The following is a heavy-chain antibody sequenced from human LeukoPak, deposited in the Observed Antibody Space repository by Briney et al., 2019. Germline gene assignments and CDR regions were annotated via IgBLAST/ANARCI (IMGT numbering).Heavy chain of an antibody. V-gene: IGHV4-34*01. Sequence: SETLSLTCAVYGGSFSGYYWSWIRQPPGKGLEWIGEINHSGSTNYNPSLKSRVTISVDTSKNQFSLKLSSVTAADTAVYYCARDVILYSSSWYYFDYWGQGTLATVSS. CDR2: INHSGST. D-gene: IGHD6-13*01. CDR1: GGSFSGYY. CDR3: ARDVILYSSSWYYFDY. J-gene: IGHJ4*02.